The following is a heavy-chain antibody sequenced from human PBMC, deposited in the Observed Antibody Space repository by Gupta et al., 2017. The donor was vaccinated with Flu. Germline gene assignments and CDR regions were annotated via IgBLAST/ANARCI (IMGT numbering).Heavy chain of an antibody. CDR3: AKVGSSSSRYFDY. CDR2: ISSSSNYI. Sequence: EVQLVESGGGLVKPGGSLRLSCAASGFTFSTYSMSWVRQAPGKGLEWVSSISSSSNYIYYADSVKGRFTISRDNAKNSLYLQMNNLRAEDTAVFYCAKVGSSSSRYFDYWGQGTLVTVSS. D-gene: IGHD6-6*01. CDR1: GFTFSTYS. V-gene: IGHV3-21*02. J-gene: IGHJ4*02.